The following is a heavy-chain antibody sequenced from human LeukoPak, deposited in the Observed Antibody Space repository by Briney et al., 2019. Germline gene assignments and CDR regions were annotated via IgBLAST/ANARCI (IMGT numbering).Heavy chain of an antibody. CDR3: ARHLLWFGELSGGFDY. J-gene: IGHJ4*02. V-gene: IGHV3-23*01. D-gene: IGHD3-10*01. Sequence: ETLSLTCAVYGGSLSDYYWSWVRQAPGKGLEWVSGISSSGGSTYYADSVKGRFTISRDNSRNTLYLQMNSLRAEDTAVYYCARHLLWFGELSGGFDYWGQGTLVTVSS. CDR2: ISSSGGST. CDR1: GGSLSDYY.